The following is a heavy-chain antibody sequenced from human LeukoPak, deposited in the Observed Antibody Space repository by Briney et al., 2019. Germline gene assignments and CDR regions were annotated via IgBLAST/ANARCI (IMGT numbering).Heavy chain of an antibody. CDR1: GGSISSYY. J-gene: IGHJ3*02. CDR2: IHYSGST. D-gene: IGHD1-26*01. V-gene: IGHV4-59*01. CDR3: ARVGWELLRDAFDI. Sequence: SQSLSLTQAVSGGSISSYYWSWVRQPPGKGLEWSGYIHYSGSTNYNPSLQSPLTISVDTSKNPYSLKLSAVTAADTVVYYCARVGWELLRDAFDIWGQGTMVTVSS.